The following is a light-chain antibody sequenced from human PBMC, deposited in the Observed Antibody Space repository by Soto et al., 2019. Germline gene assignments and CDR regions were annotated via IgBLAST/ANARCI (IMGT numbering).Light chain of an antibody. J-gene: IGLJ3*02. CDR3: SSCAASRV. V-gene: IGLV2-8*01. Sequence: QSALTQPPSASGSPGQSVTISCTGTSSDVGTYNYVSWYQQHPGKAPKLMIYEVSKRPSGVPDRFSGSKSGNTASLTVSGLQAEDGGDYYCSSCAASRVFGGGTKLTVL. CDR2: EVS. CDR1: SSDVGTYNY.